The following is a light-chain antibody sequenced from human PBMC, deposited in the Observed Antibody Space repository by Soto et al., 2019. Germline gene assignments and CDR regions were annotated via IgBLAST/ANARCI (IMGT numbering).Light chain of an antibody. J-gene: IGKJ3*01. V-gene: IGKV3-11*01. CDR3: QQRSNWLLT. Sequence: EIVLTQSPATLSLSPGERATLSCRASQSVSSYLAWYQQKPGQAPRLLIYDASNRATGIPARFSGSGSGTHFPLTISSLEPEDFAVYYCQQRSNWLLTFGPGTKVDIK. CDR2: DAS. CDR1: QSVSSY.